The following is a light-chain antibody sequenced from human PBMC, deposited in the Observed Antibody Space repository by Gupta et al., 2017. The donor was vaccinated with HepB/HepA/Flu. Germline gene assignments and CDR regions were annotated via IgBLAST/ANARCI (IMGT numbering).Light chain of an antibody. CDR1: SSDVGGYNY. J-gene: IGLJ2*01. Sequence: QSALTQPASVSGSPGQSITISCTGTSSDVGGYNYVSWYQQHPVKSPNLMIYDVSNRPSGVSNRFSGTKSGNTASLTISGLQAEDEADYYCSSYTSSSTLEGVFGGGTKLTVL. CDR3: SSYTSSSTLEGV. V-gene: IGLV2-14*03. CDR2: DVS.